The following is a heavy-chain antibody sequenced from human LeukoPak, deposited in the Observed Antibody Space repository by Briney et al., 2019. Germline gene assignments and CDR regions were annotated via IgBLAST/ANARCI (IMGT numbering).Heavy chain of an antibody. V-gene: IGHV4-38-2*02. J-gene: IGHJ4*02. CDR2: IYHSGST. CDR1: GYSISSGYY. D-gene: IGHD5-24*01. CDR3: AVARDGYNSPFDY. Sequence: SETLSLTCTVSGYSISSGYYWGWIRQPPGKGLEWIGSIYHSGSTYYNPSLKSRVTISVDTSKNQFSLKLSSATAADTAVYYCAVARDGYNSPFDYWGQGTLVTVSS.